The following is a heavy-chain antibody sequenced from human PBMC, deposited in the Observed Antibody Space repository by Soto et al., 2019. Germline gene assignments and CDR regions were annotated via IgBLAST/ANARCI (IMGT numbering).Heavy chain of an antibody. CDR2: IYYSGST. Sequence: SETLSLTCTVSGGSISSGGYYWSWIRQHPGKGLEWIGYIYYSGSTYYNPSLKSRVTISVDTSKNQSSLKLSSVTAADTAVYYCARNVDIVATIYFDYWGQGTLVTVSS. J-gene: IGHJ4*02. CDR1: GGSISSGGYY. CDR3: ARNVDIVATIYFDY. D-gene: IGHD5-12*01. V-gene: IGHV4-31*03.